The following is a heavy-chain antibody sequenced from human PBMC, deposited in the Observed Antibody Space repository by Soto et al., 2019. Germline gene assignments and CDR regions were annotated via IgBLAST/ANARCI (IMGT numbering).Heavy chain of an antibody. Sequence: SETLSLTCTVSGGSISSSSYYWGWIRQPPGKGLEWIGSIYYSGSTYYNPSLKSRVTISVDTSKNQFSLKLSSVTAADTAVYYCARIGSRIAARPQFDYWGQGTLVTVSS. CDR1: GGSISSSSYY. CDR3: ARIGSRIAARPQFDY. CDR2: IYYSGST. J-gene: IGHJ4*02. D-gene: IGHD6-6*01. V-gene: IGHV4-39*01.